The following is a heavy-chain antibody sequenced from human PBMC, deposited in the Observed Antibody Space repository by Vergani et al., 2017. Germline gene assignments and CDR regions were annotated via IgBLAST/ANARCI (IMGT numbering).Heavy chain of an antibody. D-gene: IGHD6-19*01. Sequence: QVQLQQWGAGLLKPSETLSLTCAVYGGSFSGYYWSWIRQPPGKGLEWIGEINHSGSTNYNPSLKSRVTISVDTSKNQFSLKLSSVTAADTAVYYCVRGIAVAEDRFDYWGQGTLVTVSS. V-gene: IGHV4-34*01. CDR3: VRGIAVAEDRFDY. J-gene: IGHJ4*02. CDR1: GGSFSGYY. CDR2: INHSGST.